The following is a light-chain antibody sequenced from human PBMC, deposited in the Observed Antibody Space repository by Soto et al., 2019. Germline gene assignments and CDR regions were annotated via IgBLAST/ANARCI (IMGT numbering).Light chain of an antibody. J-gene: IGKJ5*01. CDR2: SAS. Sequence: DIQMTQSPSTLSASVGDRVTINCRASERIGNWLAWYQQKPGKPPKLLVYSASTLQSGVPSRFSGSGSGPDFTLTISSLQPEDSATYFCQQLNSYPQTFGQGTRLEIK. V-gene: IGKV1-5*01. CDR3: QQLNSYPQT. CDR1: ERIGNW.